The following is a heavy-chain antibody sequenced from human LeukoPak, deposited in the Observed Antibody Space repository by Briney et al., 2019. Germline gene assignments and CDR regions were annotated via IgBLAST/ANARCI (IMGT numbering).Heavy chain of an antibody. CDR1: GGSFSGYY. CDR2: IYYSGST. Sequence: PSETLSLTCAVYGGSFSGYYWSWIRQPPGKGLEWIGYIYYSGSTNYNPSLKSRVTISVDTSKNQFSLKLSSVTAADTAVYYCAGNYYDSRNLFDYWGQGTLVTVSS. CDR3: AGNYYDSRNLFDY. J-gene: IGHJ4*02. D-gene: IGHD3-22*01. V-gene: IGHV4-59*01.